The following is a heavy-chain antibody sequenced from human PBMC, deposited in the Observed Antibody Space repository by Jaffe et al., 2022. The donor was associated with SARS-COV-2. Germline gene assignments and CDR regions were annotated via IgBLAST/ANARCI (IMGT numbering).Heavy chain of an antibody. CDR3: AREGRRYYYGSGIMGNWFDP. J-gene: IGHJ5*02. CDR2: INHSGST. V-gene: IGHV4-34*01. CDR1: GGSFSGYY. Sequence: QVQLQQWGAGLLKPSETLSLTCAVYGGSFSGYYWSWIRQPPGKGLEWIGEINHSGSTNYNPSLKSRVTISVDTSKNQFSLKLSSVTAADTAVYYCAREGRRYYYGSGIMGNWFDPWGQGTLVTVSS. D-gene: IGHD3-10*01.